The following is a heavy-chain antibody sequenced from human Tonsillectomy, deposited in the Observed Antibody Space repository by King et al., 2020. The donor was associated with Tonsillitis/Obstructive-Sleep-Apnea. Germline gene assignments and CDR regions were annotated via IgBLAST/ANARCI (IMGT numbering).Heavy chain of an antibody. CDR3: AREDDNSYGSGIPNRPKVSTFDI. Sequence: HVQLVESGGNVVQPGRSLRLSCAASGFTFSSYDMHWVRQAPGKGLEWVAVISCDGSNKYYADSVRGRFTISRDNSKNTLYLQMNSLRAEDTAVYYCAREDDNSYGSGIPNRPKVSTFDIWGQGTMVTVSS. D-gene: IGHD3-10*01. CDR2: ISCDGSNK. J-gene: IGHJ3*02. V-gene: IGHV3-30*04. CDR1: GFTFSSYD.